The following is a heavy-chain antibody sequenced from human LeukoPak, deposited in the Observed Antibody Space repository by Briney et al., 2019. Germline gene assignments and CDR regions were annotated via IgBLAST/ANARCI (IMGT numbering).Heavy chain of an antibody. CDR3: ARTYYYGSGSPEKGFDY. D-gene: IGHD3-10*01. Sequence: ASVKVSCKASGYTFTGYHMHWVRQAPGQGLEWMGWINPNSGGTNYAQKFQGRVTMTRDTSISTAYMELSRLRSDDTAVYYCARTYYYGSGSPEKGFDYWGQGTLVTVSS. CDR2: INPNSGGT. CDR1: GYTFTGYH. J-gene: IGHJ4*02. V-gene: IGHV1-2*02.